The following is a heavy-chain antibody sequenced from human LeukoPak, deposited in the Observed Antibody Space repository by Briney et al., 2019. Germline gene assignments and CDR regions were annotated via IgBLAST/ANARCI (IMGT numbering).Heavy chain of an antibody. Sequence: PGGSLRLSCAASGFTFSSYSMNWVRQAPGKGLEWVSYTSSSSTIYYADSVKGRFTISRDNAKNSLYLQMNSLRAEDTAVYYCARVEITMVRGVMGYYYYYYMDVWGKGTTVTVSS. J-gene: IGHJ6*03. CDR3: ARVEITMVRGVMGYYYYYYMDV. CDR2: TSSSSTI. CDR1: GFTFSSYS. V-gene: IGHV3-48*01. D-gene: IGHD3-10*01.